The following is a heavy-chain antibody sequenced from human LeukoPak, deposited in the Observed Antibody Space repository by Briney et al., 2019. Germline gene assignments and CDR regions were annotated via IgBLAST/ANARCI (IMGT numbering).Heavy chain of an antibody. Sequence: PSETLSLTCAVYGGSFSGYYWSWLRQPPGKGLEWIGEINHSGSTNYNPSLKSRVTISVDTSKNQFSLKLSSVTAADTAVYYCARFVDDYYYGMDVWGQGTTVTVSS. CDR3: ARFVDDYYYGMDV. CDR1: GGSFSGYY. CDR2: INHSGST. V-gene: IGHV4-34*01. J-gene: IGHJ6*02. D-gene: IGHD3/OR15-3a*01.